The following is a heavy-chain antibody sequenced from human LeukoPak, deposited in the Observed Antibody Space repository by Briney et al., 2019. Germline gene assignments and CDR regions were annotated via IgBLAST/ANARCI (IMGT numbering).Heavy chain of an antibody. Sequence: SETLSLTCAVYGESFRHYYWTWIRQTSGKGLEWIGEIDYLGRTSYNPSLKSRLTISVDTSKNQFSLRLSSITAADTAVYYCARPVWCSATICTGPFDVWGQGTLVAVSS. CDR1: GESFRHYY. CDR2: IDYLGRT. V-gene: IGHV4-34*01. D-gene: IGHD3-16*01. J-gene: IGHJ4*02. CDR3: ARPVWCSATICTGPFDV.